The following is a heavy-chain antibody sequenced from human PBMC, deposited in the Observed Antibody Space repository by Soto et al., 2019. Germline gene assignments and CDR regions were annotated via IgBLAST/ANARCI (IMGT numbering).Heavy chain of an antibody. D-gene: IGHD5-18*01. CDR3: AKPLGLLRRAMAQGSDY. Sequence: QVQLVESGGGVVQPGRSLRLSCAASGFTFSSYGMNWVRQAPGKGLEWVAVVSYDEITKYYADSVKGRFPISRDNSKNTVYLQMNSLRPEDTAVYYCAKPLGLLRRAMAQGSDYWGQGTLVTVSS. V-gene: IGHV3-30*18. J-gene: IGHJ4*02. CDR1: GFTFSSYG. CDR2: VSYDEITK.